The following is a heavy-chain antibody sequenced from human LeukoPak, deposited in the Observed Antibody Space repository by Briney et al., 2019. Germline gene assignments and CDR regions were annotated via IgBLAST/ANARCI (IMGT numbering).Heavy chain of an antibody. CDR1: GGSISSYY. Sequence: SETLSLTCTASGGSISSYYWSWIRQPAGKGLEWIGRIYTSGSTNYNPSLKSRVTMSVDTSKNQFSLKLSSVTAADTAVYYCARVTGSSSAYYYYYYYMDVWGKGTTVTVSS. CDR2: IYTSGST. V-gene: IGHV4-4*07. D-gene: IGHD6-6*01. CDR3: ARVTGSSSAYYYYYYYMDV. J-gene: IGHJ6*03.